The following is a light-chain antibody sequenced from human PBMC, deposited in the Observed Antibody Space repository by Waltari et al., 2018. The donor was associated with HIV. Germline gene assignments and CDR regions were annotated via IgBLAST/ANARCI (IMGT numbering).Light chain of an antibody. V-gene: IGKV1-12*01. Sequence: DIQMTQSPSSLSASLGDRVTINCRASQDIGTWLAWYQHKPGKGPKLLIYSPSSLQSGVPARFSGSGSGTHFTLTISSLQPEDFATYYCQQASNFPRTFGQGTKLEIK. CDR3: QQASNFPRT. CDR2: SPS. J-gene: IGKJ2*01. CDR1: QDIGTW.